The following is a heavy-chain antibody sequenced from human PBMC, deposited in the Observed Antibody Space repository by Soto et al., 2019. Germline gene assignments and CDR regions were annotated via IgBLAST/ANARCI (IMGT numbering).Heavy chain of an antibody. J-gene: IGHJ4*02. CDR2: IYYTGST. Sequence: SETLSLTCTVSGASISSYYWSWIRQPPGKGLEWIGYIYYTGSTYYNPSLKSRVTISVDTSKNQFSLKLSSVTAADTAVYYCARASPLSPIDSWGQGTLVTVSS. CDR1: GASISSYY. CDR3: ARASPLSPIDS. V-gene: IGHV4-59*01.